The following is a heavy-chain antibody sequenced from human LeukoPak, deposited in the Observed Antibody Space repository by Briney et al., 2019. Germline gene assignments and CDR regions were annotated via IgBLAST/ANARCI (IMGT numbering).Heavy chain of an antibody. D-gene: IGHD1-26*01. V-gene: IGHV4-4*09. CDR3: ARRKYSGSYSYMDV. J-gene: IGHJ6*03. CDR1: GGSISSYY. CDR2: IYTSGST. Sequence: SETLSLTCTVSGGSISSYYWSWIRQPPGEGLEWIGYIYTSGSTNYNPSLKSRVTISVDTSKNQFSLKLSSVTAADTAVYYCARRKYSGSYSYMDVWGKGTTVTVSS.